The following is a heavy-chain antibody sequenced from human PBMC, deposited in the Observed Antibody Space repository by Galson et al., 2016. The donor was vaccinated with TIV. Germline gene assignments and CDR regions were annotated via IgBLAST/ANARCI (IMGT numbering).Heavy chain of an antibody. V-gene: IGHV5-51*03. Sequence: QSGAEVTKPGESLKISCKDSGYNFRSYWIAWVRQMPGKGFEWLGIIFPNDSDIRYSPYFRGLVTMSADKSTSTAYLQCSSLKASDTAMYYCARMSLLGALDVWGQGTAVTVSS. D-gene: IGHD3-16*01. CDR3: ARMSLLGALDV. CDR1: GYNFRSYW. CDR2: IFPNDSDI. J-gene: IGHJ3*01.